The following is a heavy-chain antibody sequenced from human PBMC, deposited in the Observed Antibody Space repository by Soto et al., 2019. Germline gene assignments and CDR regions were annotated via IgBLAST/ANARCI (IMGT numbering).Heavy chain of an antibody. V-gene: IGHV4-4*07. Sequence: PLETLSLTCTVSGASMNSYHWSWIRQPAGKGLEWMGHIHSSGSTNYNPSLKSRVTMSVDTSENQFSLRLMSLTAADTAVYYCARDQGVAAAGITWFDPWGQGSLVTVSS. CDR3: ARDQGVAAAGITWFDP. J-gene: IGHJ5*02. D-gene: IGHD6-13*01. CDR1: GASMNSYH. CDR2: IHSSGST.